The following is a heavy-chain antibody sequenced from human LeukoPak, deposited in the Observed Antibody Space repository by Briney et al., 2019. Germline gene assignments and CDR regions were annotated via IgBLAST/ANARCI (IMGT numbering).Heavy chain of an antibody. D-gene: IGHD5-24*01. CDR2: ISSSSSYI. CDR3: ARDNSVRDEAWWFNP. V-gene: IGHV3-21*04. J-gene: IGHJ5*02. Sequence: GGSLRLSCAASGFTFSSYSMNWVRQAPGKGLEWVSSISSSSSYIKYADSVKGRFTISRDNAKNSLYLQMNSLRAEDTAVYYCARDNSVRDEAWWFNPWGQGTLVTVSS. CDR1: GFTFSSYS.